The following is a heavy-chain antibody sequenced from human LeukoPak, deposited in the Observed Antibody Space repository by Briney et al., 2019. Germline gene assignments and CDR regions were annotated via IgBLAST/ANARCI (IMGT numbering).Heavy chain of an antibody. CDR2: INPNSGGT. CDR3: ARKQTYCGGDCYSGGWFDP. V-gene: IGHV1-2*02. D-gene: IGHD2-21*02. Sequence: ASVKVSCKASGYTFTGYYMHWVRQAPGQGLEWMGWINPNSGGTNYAQKFQGRVTMARDTSISTAYMELSRLRSEDTAVYYCARKQTYCGGDCYSGGWFDPWGQGTLVTVSS. J-gene: IGHJ5*02. CDR1: GYTFTGYY.